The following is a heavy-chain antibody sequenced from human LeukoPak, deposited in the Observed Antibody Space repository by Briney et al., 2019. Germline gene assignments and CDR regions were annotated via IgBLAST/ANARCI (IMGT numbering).Heavy chain of an antibody. Sequence: PSETLSLTCAVYGGSFSGYYWSWIRQPPGKGLEWIGEINHSGSTNYNPSLKSRVTISVDTSKNQFSLKLSSVTAADTAVYYCARVTIFGARDWGQGTLVTVSS. D-gene: IGHD3-3*01. CDR3: ARVTIFGARD. CDR2: INHSGST. J-gene: IGHJ4*02. CDR1: GGSFSGYY. V-gene: IGHV4-34*01.